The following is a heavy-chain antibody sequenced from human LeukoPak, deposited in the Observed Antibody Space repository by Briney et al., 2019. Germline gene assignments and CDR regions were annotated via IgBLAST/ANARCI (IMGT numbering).Heavy chain of an antibody. D-gene: IGHD2-2*01. CDR3: AKVVPAAD. J-gene: IGHJ4*02. Sequence: ASVKVSCKASGYTFTDYYMHWVRQAPGQGLEWMGWINPNSGGTNYAQKFQGRVTMTRDMSISTAYMELSSLRSDDTAVYYCAKVVPAADWGQGTLVTVSS. CDR1: GYTFTDYY. V-gene: IGHV1-2*02. CDR2: INPNSGGT.